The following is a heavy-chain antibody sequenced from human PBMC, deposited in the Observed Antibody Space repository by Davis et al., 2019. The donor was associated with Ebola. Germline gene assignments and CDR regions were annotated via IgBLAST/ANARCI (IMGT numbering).Heavy chain of an antibody. Sequence: PGGSLRLSCAASGFRFGDYAMHWARQGPGKGVEWVSSISWNSGSVGYADSVKGRFTISRDNSKNSLFLQMNSLRAEDTAVYYCAKCSGYSSGWYLEWGQGTLVTASS. D-gene: IGHD6-19*01. CDR3: AKCSGYSSGWYLE. J-gene: IGHJ4*02. V-gene: IGHV3-9*01. CDR2: ISWNSGSV. CDR1: GFRFGDYA.